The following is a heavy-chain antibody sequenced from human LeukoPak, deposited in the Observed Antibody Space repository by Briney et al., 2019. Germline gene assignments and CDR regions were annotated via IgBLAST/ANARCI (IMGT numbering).Heavy chain of an antibody. CDR1: GFTFSSYA. CDR2: ISGSGGST. Sequence: GGSLRLSCAASGFTFSSYAMSWVRQAPGKGLEWVSAISGSGGSTYYADSAKGRFTISRDNSKNTLYLQMNSLRAEDTAVYYCAKDPEPEYSSGWYNWGQGTLVTVSS. D-gene: IGHD6-19*01. V-gene: IGHV3-23*01. CDR3: AKDPEPEYSSGWYN. J-gene: IGHJ4*02.